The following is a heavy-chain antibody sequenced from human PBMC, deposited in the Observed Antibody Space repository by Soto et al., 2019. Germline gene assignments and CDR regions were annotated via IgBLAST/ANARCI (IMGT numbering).Heavy chain of an antibody. J-gene: IGHJ6*02. CDR2: ISGYNGNT. Sequence: QVQVVQSGDEVKKPGASVKVSCKASGYTFTNYGFSWVRQAPGQGLEWMGWISGYNGNTKYAEKFQGRVTMTTDTSTSKAQMELRSLRSDDTAVYYCAREGQAPYYYYGMDVWGQGTAVTVSS. V-gene: IGHV1-18*01. CDR3: AREGQAPYYYYGMDV. CDR1: GYTFTNYG.